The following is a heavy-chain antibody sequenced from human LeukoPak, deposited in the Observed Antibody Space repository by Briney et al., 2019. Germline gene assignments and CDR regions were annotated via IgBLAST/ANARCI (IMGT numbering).Heavy chain of an antibody. CDR3: ARLLVGATWVDY. V-gene: IGHV4-38-2*02. J-gene: IGHJ4*02. CDR2: IYHSGST. Sequence: SETLSLTCTVSGYSISSGYYWGWIRQPPGKGLGWIGSIYHSGSTYYNPSLKSRVTISVDTSKNQFSLKLSSVTAADTAVYYCARLLVGATWVDYWGQGTLVTVSS. D-gene: IGHD1-26*01. CDR1: GYSISSGYY.